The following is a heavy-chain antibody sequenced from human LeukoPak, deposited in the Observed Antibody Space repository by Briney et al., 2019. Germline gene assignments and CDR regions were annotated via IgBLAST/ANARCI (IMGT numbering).Heavy chain of an antibody. CDR2: INHSGST. CDR3: ARLRVASGFDL. D-gene: IGHD3-22*01. V-gene: IGHV4-34*01. J-gene: IGHJ2*01. Sequence: PSETLSLTCAVYGGSFSGYYWSWIRQPPGKGLEWIGEINHSGSTNYNPSLKSRVTISVDTSKNQFSLKLSSVTAADTAVYYCARLRVASGFDLWGRGTLVTVSS. CDR1: GGSFSGYY.